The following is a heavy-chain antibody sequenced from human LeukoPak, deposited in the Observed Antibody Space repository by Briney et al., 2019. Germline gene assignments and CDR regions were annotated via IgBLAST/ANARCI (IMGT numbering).Heavy chain of an antibody. Sequence: SVKVSCKASGGTFSSYAISWVRQAPGQGLEWMGRIIPILGIANYAQKFQGRVTITADKSTSTAYMELSSLRSEDTAVYYCARDGDGGNSDYWGQETLVTVSS. CDR1: GGTFSSYA. CDR3: ARDGDGGNSDY. CDR2: IIPILGIA. J-gene: IGHJ4*02. V-gene: IGHV1-69*04. D-gene: IGHD4-23*01.